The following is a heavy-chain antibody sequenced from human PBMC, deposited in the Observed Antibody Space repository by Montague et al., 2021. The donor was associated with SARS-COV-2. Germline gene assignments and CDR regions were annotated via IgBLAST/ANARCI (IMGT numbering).Heavy chain of an antibody. D-gene: IGHD3-10*01. J-gene: IGHJ6*03. CDR1: GGSFSTYS. CDR2: IHHGGST. Sequence: SETLSLTCAVHGGSFSTYSWNWIRQPPGKGLEWIGEIHHGGSTNXNPSLKSRVTISADTSKNQLSLKLTSVAAADTAVYYCARLGDGVVPSPILGVGPYYSYYYMDVWGGGTTVTVSS. V-gene: IGHV4-34*01. CDR3: ARLGDGVVPSPILGVGPYYSYYYMDV.